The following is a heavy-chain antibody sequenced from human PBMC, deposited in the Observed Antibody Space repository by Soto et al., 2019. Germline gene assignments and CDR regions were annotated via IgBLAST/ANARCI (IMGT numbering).Heavy chain of an antibody. CDR1: GGSFSGYY. CDR3: ARGSGWAHYYYYYGMDV. Sequence: QVQLQQWGAGLLKPSETLSLTCAVYGGSFSGYYWSWIRQPPGKGLERIGEINHSGSTNYNPSLKSRVTISVGTSKHQFSLKLSSVTAADTAVYYCARGSGWAHYYYYYGMDVWGQGTTVTVSS. V-gene: IGHV4-34*01. CDR2: INHSGST. D-gene: IGHD6-19*01. J-gene: IGHJ6*02.